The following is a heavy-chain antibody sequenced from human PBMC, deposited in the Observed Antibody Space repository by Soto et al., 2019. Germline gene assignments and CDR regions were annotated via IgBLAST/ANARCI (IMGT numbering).Heavy chain of an antibody. CDR3: ARSRMTMVRGGIITGKNHYYGMDV. D-gene: IGHD3-10*01. J-gene: IGHJ6*02. CDR1: GGSFSGYY. Sequence: PSETLSLTCAVYGGSFSGYYWSWIRQPPGKGLEWIGEINHSGSTNYNPSLKSRVTISVDTSKNQFSLKLSSVTAADTAVYYCARSRMTMVRGGIITGKNHYYGMDVWGQGTTVTVSS. CDR2: INHSGST. V-gene: IGHV4-34*01.